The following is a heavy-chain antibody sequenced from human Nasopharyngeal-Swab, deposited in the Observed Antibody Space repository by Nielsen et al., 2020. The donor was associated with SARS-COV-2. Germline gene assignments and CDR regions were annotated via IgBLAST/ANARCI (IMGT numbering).Heavy chain of an antibody. CDR3: AREGIFGVVTGMDV. V-gene: IGHV3-33*01. Sequence: GESLKISCAASGFIFSSYGMHWVRQAPGKGLEWVAVIWYDGSNKYYADSVKGRFTISRDNSKNTLYLQMNSLRAEDTAVYYCAREGIFGVVTGMDVWGKGTTVTVSS. CDR1: GFIFSSYG. J-gene: IGHJ6*03. D-gene: IGHD3-3*01. CDR2: IWYDGSNK.